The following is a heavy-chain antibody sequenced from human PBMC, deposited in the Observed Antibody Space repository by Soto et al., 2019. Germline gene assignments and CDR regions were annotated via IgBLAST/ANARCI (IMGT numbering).Heavy chain of an antibody. CDR2: IYYSGST. CDR1: GGSISRYY. V-gene: IGHV4-59*01. CDR3: AIEGGSYLDVGGSDP. Sequence: SATRSLTCTVSGGSISRYYWSWIRQPPGKGLEWIGYIYYSGSTNYNPSLKSRVTISVDTSKNQFSLKLSSVTAADTAVDYCAIEGGSYLDVGGSDPLHQGTLVTV. D-gene: IGHD1-26*01. J-gene: IGHJ5*02.